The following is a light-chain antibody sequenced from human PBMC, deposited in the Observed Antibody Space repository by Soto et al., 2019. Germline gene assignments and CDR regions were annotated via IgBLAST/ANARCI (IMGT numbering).Light chain of an antibody. CDR3: LCYITYPWT. Sequence: QVTQSPSTLSASVGDRVTITCRASQSCRNSLAWYQQKAGKAPTLLIYDASTLQSGVPSRFSGSGSGTEFSLTISSLQPEDFATYYCLCYITYPWTFGQGTKVDIK. V-gene: IGKV1-5*01. CDR1: QSCRNS. J-gene: IGKJ1*01. CDR2: DAS.